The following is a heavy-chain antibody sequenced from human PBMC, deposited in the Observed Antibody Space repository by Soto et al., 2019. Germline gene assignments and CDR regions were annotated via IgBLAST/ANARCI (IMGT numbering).Heavy chain of an antibody. J-gene: IGHJ4*02. D-gene: IGHD3-9*01. CDR2: ISAYNGNT. CDR1: GYTFTSYG. CDR3: ARGSGILTGYYIWGGPRDY. Sequence: ASVKVSCKASGYTFTSYGISWVRQAPGQGLEWMGWISAYNGNTNYAQKLQGRVTMTTDTSTSTAYMELRSLRSDDTAVYYCARGSGILTGYYIWGGPRDYWGQGTLVTVSS. V-gene: IGHV1-18*01.